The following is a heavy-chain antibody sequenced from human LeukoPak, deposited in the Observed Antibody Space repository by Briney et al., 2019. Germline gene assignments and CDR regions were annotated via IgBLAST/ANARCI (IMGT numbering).Heavy chain of an antibody. D-gene: IGHD6-13*01. J-gene: IGHJ5*02. CDR2: TSYDGRNK. CDR1: GFTFSDYA. Sequence: GRSLRLSCAASGFTFSDYAMHWVRQAPGKGLEWVAVTSYDGRNKYYADSAKGRVSISRDNSKNTLYLQMNSLRAEDTAVYYCARTEQNNWFDPWGQGTLVTVSS. CDR3: ARTEQNNWFDP. V-gene: IGHV3-30*04.